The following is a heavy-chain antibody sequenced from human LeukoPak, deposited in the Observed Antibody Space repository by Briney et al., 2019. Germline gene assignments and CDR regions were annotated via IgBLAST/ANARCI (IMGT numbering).Heavy chain of an antibody. Sequence: GGSLRLSCVASGFTFSTFGMHWVRQAPGKGLEWVAMTSHDGSDKYYADSVKGRFTISRDSSKNTLYLQMNSLRDEDTAMYYCAIGSYCSGGSCYPLFDYWGRGTLVTVSS. D-gene: IGHD2-15*01. V-gene: IGHV3-30*03. CDR2: TSHDGSDK. CDR3: AIGSYCSGGSCYPLFDY. CDR1: GFTFSTFG. J-gene: IGHJ4*02.